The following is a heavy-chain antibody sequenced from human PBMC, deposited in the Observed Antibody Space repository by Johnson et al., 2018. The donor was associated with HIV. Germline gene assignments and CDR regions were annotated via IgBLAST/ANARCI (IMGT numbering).Heavy chain of an antibody. CDR2: IRYDGTNR. CDR3: ARDRFGSGRPNAFDL. J-gene: IGHJ3*01. D-gene: IGHD3-10*01. CDR1: GFNFSNYG. V-gene: IGHV3-30*02. Sequence: QVQLVESGGGVVQPGGSLRLSCVASGFNFSNYGMHWVRQAPGKGLEWVAFIRYDGTNRNYADSVKGRFSISRDNAKNSLYLQMNSLRIEDTAVYYCARDRFGSGRPNAFDLWGQGTMVTVSS.